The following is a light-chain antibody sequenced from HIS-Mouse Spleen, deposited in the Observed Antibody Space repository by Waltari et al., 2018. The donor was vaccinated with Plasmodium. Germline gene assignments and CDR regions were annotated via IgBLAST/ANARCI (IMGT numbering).Light chain of an antibody. J-gene: IGKJ2*01. Sequence: EIVMSQSPATLSLSPGERATLSCRASQSVSSSYLSWYQQKPGQAPRLLIDGASTRATGIPARFSGSGSGTDFTLTISSLQPEDFAVYYCQHDYNLPYTFGQGTKLEIK. CDR1: QSVSSSY. CDR3: QHDYNLPYT. CDR2: GAS. V-gene: IGKV3D-7*01.